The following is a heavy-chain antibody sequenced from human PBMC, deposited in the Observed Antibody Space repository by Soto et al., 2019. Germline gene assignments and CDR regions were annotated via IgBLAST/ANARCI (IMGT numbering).Heavy chain of an antibody. Sequence: EAQLVDSVGALVNPGGSLRLSCAAPVFTFANDCMSWVRRAPGKWLEWNWRIKRKTDGGTTDYAAPVTGRFTISRDDSKTTTSLQLTSRKTEATAVYYCTTDDKYSFDDRVRGTLVTVS. CDR1: VFTFANDC. CDR3: TTDDKYSFDD. V-gene: IGHV3-15*02. CDR2: IKRKTDGGTT. J-gene: IGHJ4*02.